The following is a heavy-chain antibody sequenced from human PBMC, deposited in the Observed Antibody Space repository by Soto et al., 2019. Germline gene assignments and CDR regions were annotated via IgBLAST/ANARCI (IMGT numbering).Heavy chain of an antibody. D-gene: IGHD3-9*01. Sequence: PGGSLRLSCAASGFTFSSYAMYWVRQAPGKGLEWVAVISYDGSNKYYADSVKGRFTISRDNSKNTLYLQMNSLRAEDTAVYYCAREIDYDILTGYWGVYYYYYGMDVWGQGTTVTVSS. CDR3: AREIDYDILTGYWGVYYYYYGMDV. CDR1: GFTFSSYA. V-gene: IGHV3-30-3*01. CDR2: ISYDGSNK. J-gene: IGHJ6*02.